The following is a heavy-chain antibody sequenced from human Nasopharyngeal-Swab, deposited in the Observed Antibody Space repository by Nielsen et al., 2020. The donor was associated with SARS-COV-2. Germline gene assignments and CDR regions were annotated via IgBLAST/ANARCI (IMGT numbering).Heavy chain of an antibody. CDR1: GFTFSSYG. J-gene: IGHJ4*02. Sequence: GESLKISCAASGFTFSSYGMHWVRQAPGKGLEWVAFIRYDGSNKYYADSVKGRFTISRDNSKNTLYLQMNSLRAEDTAVYYCAKDGDRDGYGDFCPDYWGQGTLVTVSS. CDR3: AKDGDRDGYGDFCPDY. D-gene: IGHD4-17*01. V-gene: IGHV3-30*02. CDR2: IRYDGSNK.